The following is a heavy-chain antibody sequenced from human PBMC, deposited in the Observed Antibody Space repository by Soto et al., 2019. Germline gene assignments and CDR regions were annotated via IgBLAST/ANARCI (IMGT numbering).Heavy chain of an antibody. J-gene: IGHJ5*02. CDR3: AREGGIEVPVGTYGDAFDCFDP. CDR1: GGTFSSDS. V-gene: IGHV1-69*01. CDR2: IIPMFGTP. D-gene: IGHD2-21*01. Sequence: QVQLVPSGAEVKKPGSSVRVSCTASGGTFSSDSVSWVRQARGEGREWMGGIIPMFGTPTYSQKFQGRITITADQSASPVYLEVRTLRSEDTALYFCAREGGIEVPVGTYGDAFDCFDPWCPGTQVTVSS.